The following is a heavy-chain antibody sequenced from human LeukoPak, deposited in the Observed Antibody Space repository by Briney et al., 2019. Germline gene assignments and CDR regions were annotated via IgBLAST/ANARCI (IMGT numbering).Heavy chain of an antibody. CDR1: GGSISSYY. V-gene: IGHV4-59*01. D-gene: IGHD6-19*01. J-gene: IGHJ4*02. CDR3: AGSPNPYYFDF. CDR2: IYYTGNT. Sequence: SETLSLTCTVSGGSISSYYWSLIPQSPEKGLEWIGYIYYTGNTNYNPSLKSRVTILVDASKNKFSLNLRSVTAADTAVYYCAGSPNPYYFDFWGQGSLVTVSS.